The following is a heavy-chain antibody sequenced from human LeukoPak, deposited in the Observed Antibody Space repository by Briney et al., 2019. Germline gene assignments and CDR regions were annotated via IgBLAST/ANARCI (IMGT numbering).Heavy chain of an antibody. CDR2: ISTNGGST. Sequence: GSLRLSSEASGFTFSSYAMSWVRPAPGEGPEWGSGISTNGGSTSYAASGKGRLTSSRDNPRNMLYMEMNSLRAEDTAVYYCAVMHRYYDGSGYWVQWGQGTLVTVSS. V-gene: IGHV3-23*01. D-gene: IGHD3-22*01. CDR3: AVMHRYYDGSGYWVQ. J-gene: IGHJ4*02. CDR1: GFTFSSYA.